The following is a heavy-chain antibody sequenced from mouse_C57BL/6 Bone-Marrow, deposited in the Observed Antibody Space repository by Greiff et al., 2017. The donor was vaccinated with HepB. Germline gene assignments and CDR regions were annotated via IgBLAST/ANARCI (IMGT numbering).Heavy chain of an antibody. Sequence: EVKLVESGEGLVKPGGSLKLSCAASGFTFSSYAMSWVRQTPEKRLEWVAYISSGGDYIYYADTVKGRFTISRDNARNTLYLQMSSLKSEETAMYYCTRERFDYYGSSYWYFAVWGTGTTVTVSS. V-gene: IGHV5-9-1*02. J-gene: IGHJ1*03. CDR2: ISSGGDYI. D-gene: IGHD1-1*01. CDR1: GFTFSSYA. CDR3: TRERFDYYGSSYWYFAV.